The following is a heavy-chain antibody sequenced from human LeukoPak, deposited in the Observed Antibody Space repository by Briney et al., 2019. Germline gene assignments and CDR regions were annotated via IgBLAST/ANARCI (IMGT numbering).Heavy chain of an antibody. J-gene: IGHJ4*02. CDR3: ARCERAAQPPFDY. D-gene: IGHD6-13*01. CDR2: IYHSGST. Sequence: SETLSLTCAVSGYSISSGYYWGWIRQPPGKGLEWIGSIYHSGSTYYNPSLKSRVTISVDTSKNQFSLKLSSVTAADTDVYYCARCERAAQPPFDYWGQGTLVTVSS. CDR1: GYSISSGYY. V-gene: IGHV4-38-2*01.